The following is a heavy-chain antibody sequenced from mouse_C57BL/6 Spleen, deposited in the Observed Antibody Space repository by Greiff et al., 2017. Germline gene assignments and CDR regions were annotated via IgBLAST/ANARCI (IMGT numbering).Heavy chain of an antibody. V-gene: IGHV1-55*01. Sequence: QVQLQQPGAELVKPGASVKMSCKASGYTFTSYWITWVKQRPGQGLEWIGDIYPGSGSTNYNEKFKSKATLTVDTSSSTAYMQLSSLTSEDSAVYYCARRYYGNYVFAYWGQGTLVTVSA. J-gene: IGHJ3*01. CDR2: IYPGSGST. D-gene: IGHD2-1*01. CDR1: GYTFTSYW. CDR3: ARRYYGNYVFAY.